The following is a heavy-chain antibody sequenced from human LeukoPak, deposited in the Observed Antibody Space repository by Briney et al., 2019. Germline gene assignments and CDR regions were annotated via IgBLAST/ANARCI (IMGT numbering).Heavy chain of an antibody. D-gene: IGHD4-11*01. J-gene: IGHJ4*02. CDR3: VRDGGVSNSYFDY. CDR2: INSDGTTT. Sequence: GGSLRLSCAASGFTFSSYWMHWVRQAPGKGLVWVSRINSDGTTTTCADSVKGRFTISRDNAKNTLYLQMNSLRAEDTAVYYCVRDGGVSNSYFDYWGQGTLVTVSS. V-gene: IGHV3-74*01. CDR1: GFTFSSYW.